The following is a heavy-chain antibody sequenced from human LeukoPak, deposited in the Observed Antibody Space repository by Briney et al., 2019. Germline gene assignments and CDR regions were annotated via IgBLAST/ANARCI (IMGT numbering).Heavy chain of an antibody. J-gene: IGHJ4*02. CDR1: GGSISSGGYS. CDR3: ARVGPHGAFDY. D-gene: IGHD3-10*01. Sequence: PSETLSLTCAVSGGSISSGGYSWSWIRQPPGKGLEWIGYIYHSGSTYYNPSLKSRVTISVDRSKNQFSLKLSSVTAADTAVYYCARVGPHGAFDYWGQGTLVTVSS. CDR2: IYHSGST. V-gene: IGHV4-30-2*01.